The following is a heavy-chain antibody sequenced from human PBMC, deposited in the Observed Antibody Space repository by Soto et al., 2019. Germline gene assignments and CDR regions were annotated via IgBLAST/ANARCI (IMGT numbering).Heavy chain of an antibody. CDR3: ARDCSAGRCYHNWFDP. CDR1: GGTFSSYA. Sequence: QLQLVQSGAEVKKPGSSVKVSCKASGGTFSSYAISWVRQAPGQGLEWMGGIIPIFGTANYAQKFQGRVTITADESTSTAYMEVGSLRSEDTAVYYCARDCSAGRCYHNWFDPWGQGTLVTVSS. V-gene: IGHV1-69*01. CDR2: IIPIFGTA. D-gene: IGHD2-15*01. J-gene: IGHJ5*02.